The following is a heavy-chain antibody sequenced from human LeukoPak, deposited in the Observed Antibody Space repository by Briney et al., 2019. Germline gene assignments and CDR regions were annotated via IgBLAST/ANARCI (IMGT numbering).Heavy chain of an antibody. D-gene: IGHD2-2*01. CDR3: AKDIYCSSTSCFYAEYFQH. V-gene: IGHV3-30*02. Sequence: PGGSLRLSCAASGFTFSSYGMHWVRQAPGKGLEWVAFIRYDGSNKYYADSVKGRFTISRDNSKNTLYLQMNSLRAEDTAVYYCAKDIYCSSTSCFYAEYFQHWGQGTLVTVSS. CDR1: GFTFSSYG. J-gene: IGHJ1*01. CDR2: IRYDGSNK.